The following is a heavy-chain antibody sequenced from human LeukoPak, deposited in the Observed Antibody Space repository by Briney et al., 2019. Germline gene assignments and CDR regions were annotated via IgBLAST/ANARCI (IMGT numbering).Heavy chain of an antibody. CDR3: ARSDPAVAGTRGYFDY. J-gene: IGHJ4*02. V-gene: IGHV1-69*04. CDR2: IIPILGIA. Sequence: ASVKVSCKASGGTFSSYAISWVRQAPGQGLEWMGRIIPILGIANYAQKFQGRVTITADKSTSTAYMELSSLGSEDTAVYYCARSDPAVAGTRGYFDYWGQGTLVTVSS. D-gene: IGHD6-19*01. CDR1: GGTFSSYA.